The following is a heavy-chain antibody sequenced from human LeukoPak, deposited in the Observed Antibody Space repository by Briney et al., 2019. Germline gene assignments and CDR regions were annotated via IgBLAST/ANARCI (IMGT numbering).Heavy chain of an antibody. V-gene: IGHV1-46*01. CDR3: ARELYYYDSSGYYGRSPFDY. CDR2: INPSGGST. J-gene: IGHJ4*02. D-gene: IGHD3-22*01. CDR1: GYTFTSYY. Sequence: GASVKVSCKASGYTFTSYYMHWVRQAPGQGLEWMGIINPSGGSTSYAQKFQGRVTMTRDTSTSTVYMELSSLRSEDTAVYYCARELYYYDSSGYYGRSPFDYWGQGTLVTVSS.